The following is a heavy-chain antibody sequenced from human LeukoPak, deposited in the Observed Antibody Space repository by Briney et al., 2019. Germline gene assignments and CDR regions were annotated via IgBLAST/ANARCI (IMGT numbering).Heavy chain of an antibody. D-gene: IGHD4-17*01. CDR1: AFTLGDWY. CDR2: ISSSGSTI. Sequence: PGGSLRLSCTASAFTLGDWYMSWIRQAPGKGLEWVSYISSSGSTIYYADSVKGRFTISRDNAKNSLYLQMNSLRAEDTAVYYCARENYGGYDAFDIWGQGTMVTVSS. V-gene: IGHV3-11*04. J-gene: IGHJ3*02. CDR3: ARENYGGYDAFDI.